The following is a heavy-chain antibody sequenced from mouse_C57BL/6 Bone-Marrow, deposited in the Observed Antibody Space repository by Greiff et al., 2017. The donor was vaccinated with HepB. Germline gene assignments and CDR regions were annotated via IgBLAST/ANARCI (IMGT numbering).Heavy chain of an antibody. V-gene: IGHV1-39*01. CDR3: ARSFTVERDY. Sequence: EVKLMESGPELVKPGASVKISCKASGYSFTDYNMNWVKQSNGKSLEWIGVINPNDGTTSYNQKFKGKATLTVDQSSSTAYMQLNSLTSEDSAVYYCARSFTVERDYWGQGTTLTVSS. J-gene: IGHJ2*01. D-gene: IGHD1-1*01. CDR1: GYSFTDYN. CDR2: INPNDGTT.